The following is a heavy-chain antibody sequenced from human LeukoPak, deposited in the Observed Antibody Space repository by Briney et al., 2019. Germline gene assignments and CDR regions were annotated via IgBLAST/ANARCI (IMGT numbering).Heavy chain of an antibody. V-gene: IGHV3-21*01. Sequence: GGSLRLSCAASGFTFSSYSMNWVRQAPGKGLEWVSSISSSSSYIYYADSVKGRFTISRDNTKNSLYLQMNSLRAEDTAVYYCARDMNRGYYYGMDVWGQGTTVTVSS. CDR1: GFTFSSYS. CDR2: ISSSSSYI. D-gene: IGHD1/OR15-1a*01. J-gene: IGHJ6*02. CDR3: ARDMNRGYYYGMDV.